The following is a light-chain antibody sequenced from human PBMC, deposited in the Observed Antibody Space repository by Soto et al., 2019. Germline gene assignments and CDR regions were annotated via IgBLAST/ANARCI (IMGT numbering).Light chain of an antibody. CDR3: LQDYNYLWT. CDR2: AAT. CDR1: QDISNY. V-gene: IGKV1-6*01. J-gene: IGKJ1*01. Sequence: IEVTQPPYSLSASVGDRVPITCRASQDISNYLNWYQQKPGKAPQLLIYAATSLHSGVPSRFSGSGSGTDFTLTISSLQPEDFATYYCLQDYNYLWTFGQGTKVDIK.